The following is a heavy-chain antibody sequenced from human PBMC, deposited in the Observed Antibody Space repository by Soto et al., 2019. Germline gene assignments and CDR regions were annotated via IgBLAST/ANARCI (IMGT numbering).Heavy chain of an antibody. V-gene: IGHV1-3*01. CDR3: ARLTATPIYYYYYYGMDV. CDR1: GYTFTSYA. D-gene: IGHD6-25*01. CDR2: INAGNGNT. J-gene: IGHJ6*02. Sequence: GASVKVSCKASGYTFTSYAMHWVRQAPGQRLEWMGWINAGNGNTKYSQKFQGRVTITRDTSASTAYMELSSLRSEDTAVYYCARLTATPIYYYYYYGMDVWGQGTTVTVSS.